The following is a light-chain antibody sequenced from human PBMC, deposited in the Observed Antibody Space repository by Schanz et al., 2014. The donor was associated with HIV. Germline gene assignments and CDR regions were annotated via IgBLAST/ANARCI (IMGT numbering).Light chain of an antibody. CDR2: ATS. CDR3: QQDGSSLFT. CDR1: ESISSY. V-gene: IGKV3D-15*01. J-gene: IGKJ3*01. Sequence: EIVMTQSPATLSVSPGERATLSCRASESISSYLAWYQQKPGQAPRLVIYATSTRAAGIPDRFSGTGSGTDFTLTISSLEPEDFAVYYCQQDGSSLFTFGPGTKVDVK.